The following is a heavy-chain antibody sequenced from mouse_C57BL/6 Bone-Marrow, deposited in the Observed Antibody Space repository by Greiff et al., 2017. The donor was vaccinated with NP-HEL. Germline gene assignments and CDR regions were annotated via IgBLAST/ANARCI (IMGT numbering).Heavy chain of an antibody. J-gene: IGHJ2*01. CDR3: ARGGNYCYYFDY. V-gene: IGHV1-47*01. Sequence: VQLQQSGAELVKPGASVKMSCKASGYTFTTYPIEWVKQNHGKSLEWIGNFHPYNDDTEYNEKFKNKATLTVEKSSSTVYLELSRLTSDDSSVYYCARGGNYCYYFDYWGQGTTLTVSS. D-gene: IGHD2-1*01. CDR1: GYTFTTYP. CDR2: FHPYNDDT.